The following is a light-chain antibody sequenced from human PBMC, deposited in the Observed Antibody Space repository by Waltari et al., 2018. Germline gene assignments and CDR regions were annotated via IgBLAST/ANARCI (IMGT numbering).Light chain of an antibody. CDR3: MQATHFPWT. Sequence: DVVLTQTPLSSPVTLGQPASIPCRSSQSLVHTDGRTSLSWLQQRPGQPPRLLIYKISKRFSGVPDRFSGRGAETDFTLTISRVEAEDVGIYYCMQATHFPWTFGQGTKVEIK. V-gene: IGKV2-24*01. J-gene: IGKJ1*01. CDR1: QSLVHTDGRTS. CDR2: KIS.